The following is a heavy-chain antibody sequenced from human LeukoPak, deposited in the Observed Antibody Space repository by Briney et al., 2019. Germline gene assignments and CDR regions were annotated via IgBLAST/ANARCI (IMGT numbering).Heavy chain of an antibody. CDR2: SGSGGST. D-gene: IGHD2-2*01. Sequence: GGSLRLSCAASGFSFRNSAMSWVRQAPGKGLGWVSASGSGGSTYYADSVKGRFTISRGSSRNTLFLQMNSLRAEDTAIYYCAKIGGYCISSSCYGWAFDIWGLGTMVSVSS. CDR1: GFSFRNSA. J-gene: IGHJ3*02. V-gene: IGHV3-23*01. CDR3: AKIGGYCISSSCYGWAFDI.